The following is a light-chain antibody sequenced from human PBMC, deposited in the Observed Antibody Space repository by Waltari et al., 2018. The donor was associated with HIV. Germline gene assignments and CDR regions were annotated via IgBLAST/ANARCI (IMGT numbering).Light chain of an antibody. CDR3: QQGDSFPPT. V-gene: IGKV1-12*01. J-gene: IGKJ4*01. CDR2: AAS. Sequence: DIQMTQSPSSVSASVGDRLTLTCRASQGIGSWLAWYQHKPGKAPNLVIYAASSLQSGVPARFSGGGSGTEFSLTISSLQPEDVAIYYCQQGDSFPPTFGGGTKVEI. CDR1: QGIGSW.